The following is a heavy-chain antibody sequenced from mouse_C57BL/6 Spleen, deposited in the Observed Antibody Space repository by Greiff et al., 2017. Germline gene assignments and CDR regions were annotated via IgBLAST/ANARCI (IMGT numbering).Heavy chain of an antibody. CDR2: INPNNGGT. D-gene: IGHD1-1*01. V-gene: IGHV1-22*01. Sequence: VQLQQSGPELVKPGASVKMSCKASGYTFTDYNMHWVKQSHGKSLEWIGYINPNNGGTSYNQKFKGKATLTVNKSSSTAYMELRSLTSEDSAVYYCAREEVTTVVAVDYWGQGTTLTVSS. CDR3: AREEVTTVVAVDY. CDR1: GYTFTDYN. J-gene: IGHJ2*01.